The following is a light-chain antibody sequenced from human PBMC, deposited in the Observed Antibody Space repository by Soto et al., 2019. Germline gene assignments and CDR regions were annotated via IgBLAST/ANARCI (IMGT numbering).Light chain of an antibody. CDR1: QSVSSNS. Sequence: EIVFTQSPGILSLSPRERATLSCRASQSVSSNSLAGYQQTPGQAKRLLIYSTSIRDTGIPDRFSGSGSGRDFTLTISRLEPEDFTVYHCQQYGDSPWTFGQGTKVDIK. CDR3: QQYGDSPWT. V-gene: IGKV3-20*01. CDR2: STS. J-gene: IGKJ1*01.